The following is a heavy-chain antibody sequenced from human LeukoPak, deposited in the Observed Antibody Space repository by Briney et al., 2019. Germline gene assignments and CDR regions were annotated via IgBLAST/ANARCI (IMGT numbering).Heavy chain of an antibody. J-gene: IGHJ6*03. D-gene: IGHD3-22*01. Sequence: ASVKVSCKASGYTFTSYGINWVRQAPGQGLEWMGWIRVYNGNTNYAQKLQGRVTMTTDTSTSTAYMELRSLRSDDTAVYYCARGPGGRSGYYPLEDYYYYYYMDVWGKGTTVTVSS. CDR3: ARGPGGRSGYYPLEDYYYYYYMDV. CDR1: GYTFTSYG. CDR2: IRVYNGNT. V-gene: IGHV1-18*01.